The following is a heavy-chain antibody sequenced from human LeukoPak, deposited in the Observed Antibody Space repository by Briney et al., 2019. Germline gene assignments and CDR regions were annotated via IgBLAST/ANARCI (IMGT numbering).Heavy chain of an antibody. CDR2: IIPILGIA. J-gene: IGHJ5*02. Sequence: SVKVSCKASGYTFTSYGISWVRQAPGQGLEWMGRIIPILGIANYAQKFQGRVTITADKSTSTAYMELSSLRSEDTAVYYCARAGVSRDTARTNWFDPWGQGTLVTVSS. D-gene: IGHD5-18*01. CDR3: ARAGVSRDTARTNWFDP. CDR1: GYTFTSYG. V-gene: IGHV1-69*04.